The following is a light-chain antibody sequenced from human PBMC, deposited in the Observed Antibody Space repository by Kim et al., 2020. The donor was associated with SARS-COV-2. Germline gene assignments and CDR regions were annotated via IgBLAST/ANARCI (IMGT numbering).Light chain of an antibody. J-gene: IGLJ1*01. CDR2: DVS. Sequence: GQSVTISCTGTISDVGAYNFVSWFQHHPGKAPKLIIYDVSERPSGVPDRFSGSKSGNTASLTISGLQAEDEADYYCCSYAGSYTDVFGTGTKVTVL. CDR3: CSYAGSYTDV. CDR1: ISDVGAYNF. V-gene: IGLV2-11*01.